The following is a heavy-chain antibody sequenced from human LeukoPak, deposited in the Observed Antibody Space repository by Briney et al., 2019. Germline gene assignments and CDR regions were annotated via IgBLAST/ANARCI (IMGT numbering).Heavy chain of an antibody. CDR2: ISSSSSYI. CDR1: GFTFSSYS. J-gene: IGHJ6*02. Sequence: PGGSLRLSCAASGFTFSSYSMNWVRQAPGKGLEWVSSISSSSSYIYYADSVKGRFTISRDNAKNSLYLQMNGLRAEDTAVYYCARVFDPAGPASGYYYYYGMDVWGQGTTVTVSS. CDR3: ARVFDPAGPASGYYYYYGMDV. D-gene: IGHD3-9*01. V-gene: IGHV3-21*01.